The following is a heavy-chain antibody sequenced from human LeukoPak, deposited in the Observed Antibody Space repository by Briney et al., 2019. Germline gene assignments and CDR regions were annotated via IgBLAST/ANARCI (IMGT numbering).Heavy chain of an antibody. CDR3: ARLNDGFDI. J-gene: IGHJ3*02. Sequence: GESLKISCKGAGDSITRHWIGWVRQMRGKGLQWGGIIHTGDSETKDRPSFQGHITITADKSINTAYLQWGSLKASDTAMYYCARLNDGFDIWGQGAMVIVSS. CDR1: GDSITRHW. CDR2: IHTGDSET. V-gene: IGHV5-51*01.